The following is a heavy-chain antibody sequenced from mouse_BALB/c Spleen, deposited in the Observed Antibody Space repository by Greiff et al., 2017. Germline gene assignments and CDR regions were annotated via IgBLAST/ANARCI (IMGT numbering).Heavy chain of an antibody. CDR3: EFYYGSSYVYAMDY. CDR1: GYTFTDYN. V-gene: IGHV1S29*02. CDR2: IYPYNGGT. D-gene: IGHD1-1*01. J-gene: IGHJ4*01. Sequence: VQLQQSGPELVKPGASVKISCKASGYTFTDYNMHWVKQSHGKSLEWIGYIYPYNGGTGYNQKFKSKATLTVDNSSSTAYMELRSLTSEDSAVYYCEFYYGSSYVYAMDYWGQGTSVTVSS.